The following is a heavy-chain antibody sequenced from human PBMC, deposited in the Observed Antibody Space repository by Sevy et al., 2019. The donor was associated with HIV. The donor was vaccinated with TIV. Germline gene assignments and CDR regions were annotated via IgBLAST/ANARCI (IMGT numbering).Heavy chain of an antibody. Sequence: GGSLRLSCAASGFTFSSYAMSWVRQAPGKGLEWVSAISGSGDNTYYADSMKGRFTISRDNSKNTLYLQINSLRAEDTAVYYCAKEGAYCSGGYFDYWGQGSLVTVSS. D-gene: IGHD6-19*01. CDR3: AKEGAYCSGGYFDY. CDR2: ISGSGDNT. J-gene: IGHJ4*02. CDR1: GFTFSSYA. V-gene: IGHV3-23*01.